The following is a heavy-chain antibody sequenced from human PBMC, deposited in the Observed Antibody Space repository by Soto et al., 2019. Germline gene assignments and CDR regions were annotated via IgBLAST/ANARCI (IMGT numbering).Heavy chain of an antibody. CDR3: ARDRLEADAILDFYYGMDV. CDR1: GGAISSYS. V-gene: IGHV4-59*01. D-gene: IGHD6-13*01. Sequence: SETLSLTCRVSGGAISSYSWSWIRQPPGKGLEWIGFGHYSGRTNYNPSLKSRVTISVDTSKKQFSLRLSPVTAADTAVYYCARDRLEADAILDFYYGMDVWGRGITVTVSS. CDR2: GHYSGRT. J-gene: IGHJ6*02.